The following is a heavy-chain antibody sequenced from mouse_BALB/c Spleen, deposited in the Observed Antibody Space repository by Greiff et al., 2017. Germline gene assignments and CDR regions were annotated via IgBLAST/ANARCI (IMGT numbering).Heavy chain of an antibody. CDR1: GYTFTSYY. V-gene: IGHV1S81*02. Sequence: QVHVKQSGAELVKPGASVKLSCKASGYTFTSYYMYWVKQRPGQGLEWIGEINPSNGGTNFNEKFKSKATLTVDKSSSTAYMQLSSLTSEDSAVYYCTRSDGPWFAYWGQGTLVTVSA. CDR2: INPSNGGT. CDR3: TRSDGPWFAY. J-gene: IGHJ3*01. D-gene: IGHD2-3*01.